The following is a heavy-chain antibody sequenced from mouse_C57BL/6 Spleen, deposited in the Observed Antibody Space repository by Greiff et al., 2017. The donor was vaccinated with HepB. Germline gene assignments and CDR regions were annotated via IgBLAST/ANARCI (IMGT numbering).Heavy chain of an antibody. CDR3: ARRGYDGYYYYAMDY. D-gene: IGHD2-3*01. J-gene: IGHJ4*01. V-gene: IGHV1-55*01. Sequence: QVQLKQPGAELVKPGASVKMSCKASGYTFTSYWITWVKQRPGQGLEWIGDIYPGSGSTNYNEKFKSKATLTVDTSSSTAYMQLSSLTSEDSAVYYCARRGYDGYYYYAMDYWGQGTSVTVSS. CDR1: GYTFTSYW. CDR2: IYPGSGST.